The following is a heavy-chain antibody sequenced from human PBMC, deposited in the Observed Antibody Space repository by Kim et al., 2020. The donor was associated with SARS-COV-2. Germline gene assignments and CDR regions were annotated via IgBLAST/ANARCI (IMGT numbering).Heavy chain of an antibody. CDR2: IGASGSSV. CDR1: GFSFTDYY. J-gene: IGHJ4*02. V-gene: IGHV3-11*01. CDR3: ARYKYFNWLFGFFDY. D-gene: IGHD3-9*01. Sequence: GGSLRLSCAASGFSFTDYYMSWIRQAPGKGLEWISYIGASGSSVYYADSVKGRFTISRDNAKNSVFLQMNSLRAEDTAVYYCARYKYFNWLFGFFDYWGQGTLVTVSS.